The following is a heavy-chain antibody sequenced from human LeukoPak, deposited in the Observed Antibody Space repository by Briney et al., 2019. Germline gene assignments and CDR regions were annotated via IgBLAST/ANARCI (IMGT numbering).Heavy chain of an antibody. D-gene: IGHD3-10*01. CDR3: ATPYGSGSYDY. J-gene: IGHJ4*02. CDR2: ISGSGGSA. Sequence: GGSLKLSCAASGFTFSSYAMNWVRQAPGKGLEWVSAISGSGGSAYYADSLKGRFAISRDNSKNTLYLQMNSLTVEDTAVYYCATPYGSGSYDYWGQGTLVTVSS. CDR1: GFTFSSYA. V-gene: IGHV3-23*01.